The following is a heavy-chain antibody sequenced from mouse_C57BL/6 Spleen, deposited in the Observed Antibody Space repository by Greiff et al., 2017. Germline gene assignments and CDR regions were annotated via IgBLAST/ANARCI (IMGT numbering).Heavy chain of an antibody. CDR2: ILPGSGST. Sequence: QVQLQQSGAELMKPGASVKLSCKATGYTFTGYWIEWVKQRPGHGLEWIGEILPGSGSTNYNEKFKGKATFTADTSSNTAYMQLSSLTTEDSAIYYCARGQAYYSNRYYAMDYWGQGTSVTVSS. CDR1: GYTFTGYW. V-gene: IGHV1-9*01. D-gene: IGHD2-5*01. CDR3: ARGQAYYSNRYYAMDY. J-gene: IGHJ4*01.